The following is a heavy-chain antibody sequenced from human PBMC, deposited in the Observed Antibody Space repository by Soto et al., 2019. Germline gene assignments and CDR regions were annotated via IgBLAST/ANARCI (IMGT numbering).Heavy chain of an antibody. CDR1: GFTFSSYA. D-gene: IGHD1-26*01. J-gene: IGHJ4*02. V-gene: IGHV3-23*01. Sequence: EVQLLESGGGLVQPGGSLRLSCAASGFTFSSYAMSWVRQAPGKGLEWVSAISGSGGSTYYEDSVKGRFTISRDNSKNTLYLQMNSLRDEDTAVYYCAKVVVGATGGFDYWGQGTLVTVSS. CDR3: AKVVVGATGGFDY. CDR2: ISGSGGST.